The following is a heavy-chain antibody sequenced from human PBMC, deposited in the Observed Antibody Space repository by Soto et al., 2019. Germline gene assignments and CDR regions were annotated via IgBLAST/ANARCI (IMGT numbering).Heavy chain of an antibody. D-gene: IGHD3-10*01. V-gene: IGHV4-30-2*01. Sequence: SETLSLTCAVSGGSISSGGYSWSWIRQPPGKGLEWIGYIYHSGSTYYNPSLKSRVTISVDRSKNQFSLKLSSVTAADTAVYYCARVGYYGSGSYYNTRFDPWGQGTLVTV. CDR1: GGSISSGGYS. CDR3: ARVGYYGSGSYYNTRFDP. J-gene: IGHJ5*02. CDR2: IYHSGST.